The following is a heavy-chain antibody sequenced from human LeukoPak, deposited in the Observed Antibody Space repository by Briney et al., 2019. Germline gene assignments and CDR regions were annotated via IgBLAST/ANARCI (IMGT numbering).Heavy chain of an antibody. CDR2: IYYSGST. D-gene: IGHD5-24*01. V-gene: IGHV4-59*08. Sequence: PSETLSLTCTVSGGSISSYYWSWIRQPPGKGLEWIGYIYYSGSTNYNPSLKSRVTISVDTSKNQFSLKLSSVTAADTAVYYCAGHVIDGYKSWYYYYGMDVWGQGTTVTVSS. J-gene: IGHJ6*02. CDR3: AGHVIDGYKSWYYYYGMDV. CDR1: GGSISSYY.